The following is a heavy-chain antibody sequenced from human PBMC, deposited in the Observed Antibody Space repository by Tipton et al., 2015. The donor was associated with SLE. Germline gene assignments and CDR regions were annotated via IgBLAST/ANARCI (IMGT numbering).Heavy chain of an antibody. J-gene: IGHJ4*02. Sequence: VQLVQSGAAVRKPGESLKISCKGSGYYFISYWIGWVRQMPEKGLEWMGMIYPPDSDTRYSPSLQGQVTISVDKSISTAYLQWTSLRASDSAMYYCVRQVGYGDYLPWGQGTLVTVST. CDR3: VRQVGYGDYLP. D-gene: IGHD4-17*01. V-gene: IGHV5-51*01. CDR2: IYPPDSDT. CDR1: GYYFISYW.